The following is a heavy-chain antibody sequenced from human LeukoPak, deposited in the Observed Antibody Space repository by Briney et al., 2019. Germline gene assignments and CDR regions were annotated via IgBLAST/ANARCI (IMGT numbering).Heavy chain of an antibody. Sequence: PGGSLRLSCAASGFTFSSYEINWVRQPPGRGVEWVSYISSSGSTIYYADSVKGRFTVSRDNAKNSLYLQMNSLRAEDTAVYYCARDGYNWNDDYYYGMDVWGQGTTVTVSS. D-gene: IGHD1-1*01. CDR3: ARDGYNWNDDYYYGMDV. J-gene: IGHJ6*02. CDR2: ISSSGSTI. V-gene: IGHV3-48*03. CDR1: GFTFSSYE.